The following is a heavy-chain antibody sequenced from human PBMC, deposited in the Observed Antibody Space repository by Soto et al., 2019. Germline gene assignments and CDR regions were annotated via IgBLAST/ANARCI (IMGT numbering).Heavy chain of an antibody. CDR1: GGSFNTHS. Sequence: QVQLVQSGAEMREPGSLVKLSCKASGGSFNTHSITWVRQAPGQGLEWMGGIVPMFGTTNYTQKLQGRLTISADESASTTDMELRSLRSEDTAIYYCARGSYDFWSGPGGFYYYAMDVWGQGTTVTVS. D-gene: IGHD3-3*01. V-gene: IGHV1-69*01. J-gene: IGHJ6*02. CDR2: IVPMFGTT. CDR3: ARGSYDFWSGPGGFYYYAMDV.